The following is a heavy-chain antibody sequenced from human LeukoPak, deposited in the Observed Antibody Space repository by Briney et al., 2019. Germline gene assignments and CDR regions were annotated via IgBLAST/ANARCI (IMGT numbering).Heavy chain of an antibody. CDR3: SRESGAFSPFGY. D-gene: IGHD1-26*01. CDR2: ISLSGLT. Sequence: SGTLSLTCGVSGGSISSTNRYSWVRQPPGQGLEWIGEISLSGLTNYNPSLKSRVTMSLDKSKNLLSLTLTSATAADTAVYYCSRESGAFSPFGYWGQGTLVTVTS. J-gene: IGHJ4*02. V-gene: IGHV4-4*02. CDR1: GGSISSTNR.